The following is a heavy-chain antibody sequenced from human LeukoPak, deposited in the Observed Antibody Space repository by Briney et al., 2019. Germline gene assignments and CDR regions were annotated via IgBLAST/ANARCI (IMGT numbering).Heavy chain of an antibody. J-gene: IGHJ4*02. D-gene: IGHD2-2*01. Sequence: SVKVSCKASGGTFSSYAISWVRQAPGQGLEWMGRIIPIFGTANYAQKFQGRVTITADKSTSTAYMELSSLRSEDMAVYYCARDRRWYCSSTSCSSGGDYWGQGTLVTVSS. CDR1: GGTFSSYA. CDR3: ARDRRWYCSSTSCSSGGDY. CDR2: IIPIFGTA. V-gene: IGHV1-69*06.